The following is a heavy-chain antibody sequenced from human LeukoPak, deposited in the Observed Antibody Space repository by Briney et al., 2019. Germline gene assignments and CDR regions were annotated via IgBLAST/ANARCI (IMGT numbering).Heavy chain of an antibody. CDR1: GGSISSGYY. V-gene: IGHV4-38-2*02. CDR3: ARSSYYYGADAFDI. D-gene: IGHD3-10*01. J-gene: IGHJ3*02. CDR2: IYHSGST. Sequence: SETLSLTCTVSGGSISSGYYWGWIRQPPGKGLEWIGSIYHSGSTYYNPSLKSRVTISLDTSKNHFSLRLSSVTAADTAVYYCARSSYYYGADAFDIWGQGTMVTVSS.